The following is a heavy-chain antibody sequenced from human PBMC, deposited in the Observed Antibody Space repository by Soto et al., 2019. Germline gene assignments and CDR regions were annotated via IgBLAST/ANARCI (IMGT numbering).Heavy chain of an antibody. Sequence: PGGSLRLSCAASGFTFSSYSMNWVRQAPGKGLEWVSYISSSSSTIYYADSVKGRFTISRDNAKNSLYLQMNSLRAEDTAVYYCARVSVGEHDAFDIWGQGTMVTVSS. J-gene: IGHJ3*02. D-gene: IGHD2-15*01. CDR2: ISSSSSTI. V-gene: IGHV3-48*01. CDR1: GFTFSSYS. CDR3: ARVSVGEHDAFDI.